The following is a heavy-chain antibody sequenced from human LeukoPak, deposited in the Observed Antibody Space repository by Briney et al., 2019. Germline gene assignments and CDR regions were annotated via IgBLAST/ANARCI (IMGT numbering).Heavy chain of an antibody. J-gene: IGHJ4*02. CDR3: ARDRGLIGQLVLDY. CDR2: ISSSSSTI. CDR1: GFTFSSYS. D-gene: IGHD6-6*01. V-gene: IGHV3-48*01. Sequence: GGSLRLSCAASGFTFSSYSMNWVRQAPGKGLEWVSYISSSSSTIYYADSVKGRFTISRDNAKNSLYLQMNSLRAEDTAVYYCARDRGLIGQLVLDYWGQGTLVTVSS.